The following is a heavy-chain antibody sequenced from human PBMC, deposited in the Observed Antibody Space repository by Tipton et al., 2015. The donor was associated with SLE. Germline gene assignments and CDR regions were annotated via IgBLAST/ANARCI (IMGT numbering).Heavy chain of an antibody. D-gene: IGHD1-26*01. CDR1: GGSFSGYY. CDR2: IYYSGST. J-gene: IGHJ3*02. Sequence: TLSLTCAVYGGSFSGYYWGWIRQPPGKGLEWIGSIYYSGSTYYNPSLKSRVTISVDTSKNQFSLKLSSVTAADTAVYYCARSDYSGSYDAFDIWGQGTMVTVSS. CDR3: ARSDYSGSYDAFDI. V-gene: IGHV4-34*01.